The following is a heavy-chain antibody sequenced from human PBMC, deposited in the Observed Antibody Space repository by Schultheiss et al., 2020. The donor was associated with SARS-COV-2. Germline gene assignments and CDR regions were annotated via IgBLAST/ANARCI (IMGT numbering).Heavy chain of an antibody. Sequence: SETLSLTCAVSGGSISSGGYSWSWIRQPPGKGLEWIGYIYHSGSTYYNPSLKSRVTISVDTSKNQFSLKLSSVTAADTAVYYCARGGSGLYVRGPGGGMDVWGQGTTVTVSS. V-gene: IGHV4-30-2*01. D-gene: IGHD6-19*01. CDR1: GGSISSGGYS. CDR3: ARGGSGLYVRGPGGGMDV. CDR2: IYHSGST. J-gene: IGHJ6*02.